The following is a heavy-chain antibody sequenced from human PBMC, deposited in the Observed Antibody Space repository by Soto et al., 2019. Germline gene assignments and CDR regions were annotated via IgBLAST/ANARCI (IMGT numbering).Heavy chain of an antibody. Sequence: PGESLKISCKGSGYTFSKYWIGWVRQTPGKGLEWMGMIYPGDSDTRYSPSFQGQVTISADKSISTAYLQWSGLKASDTATYYCARMDSSGLAIDYWAQGTLVTVSS. D-gene: IGHD3-22*01. CDR2: IYPGDSDT. CDR3: ARMDSSGLAIDY. J-gene: IGHJ4*02. CDR1: GYTFSKYW. V-gene: IGHV5-51*01.